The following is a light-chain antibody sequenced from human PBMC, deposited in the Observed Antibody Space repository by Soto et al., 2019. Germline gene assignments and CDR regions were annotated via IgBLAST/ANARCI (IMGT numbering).Light chain of an antibody. CDR1: SSDIGGYNY. CDR2: EVS. CDR3: TSCTSSRTNYV. J-gene: IGLJ1*01. Sequence: QSVLPQPASVSGSPGQSITISCTGTSSDIGGYNYVSWYQHHPGRAPKLMIFEVSNRPSGVSNRFSGSKSGNTASLTIAGLQDEDEADYYCTSCTSSRTNYVFGTGTEVTVL. V-gene: IGLV2-14*01.